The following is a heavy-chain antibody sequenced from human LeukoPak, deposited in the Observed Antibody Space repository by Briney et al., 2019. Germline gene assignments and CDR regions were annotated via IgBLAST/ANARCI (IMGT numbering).Heavy chain of an antibody. CDR2: TYHSGST. J-gene: IGHJ4*02. CDR1: GYSISSGYY. V-gene: IGHV4-38-2*01. D-gene: IGHD3-10*01. CDR3: ARHDPVWFGELLTNFDY. Sequence: PSETLSLTCAVSGYSISSGYYWGWIRQPPGKGLEWIGSTYHSGSTYYNPSLKSRVTISVDTSKNQFSLKLSSVTAADTAVYYCARHDPVWFGELLTNFDYWGQGTLVTVSS.